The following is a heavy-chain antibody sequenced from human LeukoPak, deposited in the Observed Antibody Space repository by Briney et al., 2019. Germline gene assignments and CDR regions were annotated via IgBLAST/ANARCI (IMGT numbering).Heavy chain of an antibody. CDR2: INPNSGGT. Sequence: ASVKVSCKASGYTFTGYYMHWVRQAPGQGLEGMGWINPNSGGTNYAQKFQGRVTMTRDTSISTADMELSTLRSDDTAVYYCPRAYYYDRSGYGPNWFDPWGQGTLVTVSS. D-gene: IGHD3-22*01. CDR3: PRAYYYDRSGYGPNWFDP. CDR1: GYTFTGYY. V-gene: IGHV1-2*02. J-gene: IGHJ5*02.